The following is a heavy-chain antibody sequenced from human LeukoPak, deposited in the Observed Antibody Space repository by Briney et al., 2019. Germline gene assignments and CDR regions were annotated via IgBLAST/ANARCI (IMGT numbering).Heavy chain of an antibody. J-gene: IGHJ4*02. D-gene: IGHD5-12*01. V-gene: IGHV4-4*02. CDR2: IYHSGST. Sequence: PSEPLSLTCTVSGGSISSFYWSWVRQPPGKGLEGIGEIYHSGSTNYNPSLKSRVTISVDKSKSQFSLKLSSVTAADTAVYYCARASAWLRFPYFDYWGQGTLVTVSS. CDR1: GGSISSFY. CDR3: ARASAWLRFPYFDY.